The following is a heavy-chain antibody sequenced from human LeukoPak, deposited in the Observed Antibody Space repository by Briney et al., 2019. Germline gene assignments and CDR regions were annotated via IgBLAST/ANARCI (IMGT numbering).Heavy chain of an antibody. D-gene: IGHD1-7*01. J-gene: IGHJ4*02. CDR1: GGYISSYY. CDR3: ARAWNFYFDY. V-gene: IGHV4-4*07. Sequence: KPSETLSLTCTVSGGYISSYYCSWIRQSAGKGLEWIGHIYASGSTDYNPSLKSRVTMSVDTSKNQFSLRLRSVTAADTAVYYCARAWNFYFDYWGQGTLVTVSS. CDR2: IYASGST.